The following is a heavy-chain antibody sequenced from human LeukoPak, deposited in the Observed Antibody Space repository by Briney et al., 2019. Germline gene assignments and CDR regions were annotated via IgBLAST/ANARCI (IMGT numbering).Heavy chain of an antibody. J-gene: IGHJ3*02. CDR3: AKGNSGYDYAFDI. CDR2: IYSCGST. Sequence: SETLSLTCTVSGGSISSYNWSWIWQPPGQGLHWIGFIYSCGSTNCYTSLKGRVTISLDTSKNQFSLRVSTVTSADTAVYYCAKGNSGYDYAFDIWGQGTMVTVSS. D-gene: IGHD5-12*01. V-gene: IGHV4-59*01. CDR1: GGSISSYN.